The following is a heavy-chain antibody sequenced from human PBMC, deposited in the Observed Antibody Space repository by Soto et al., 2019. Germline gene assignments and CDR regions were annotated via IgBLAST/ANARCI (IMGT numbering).Heavy chain of an antibody. J-gene: IGHJ4*02. CDR2: ISYDGSNK. Sequence: GGSLRLSCAASGFTFSSYAMHGVRQAPGKGLEWVAVISYDGSNKYYADSVKGRFTISRDNSKNTLYLQMNSLRAEDTAVYYCARDHDYYGSGSYFDYWGQGTLVTVSS. D-gene: IGHD3-10*01. V-gene: IGHV3-30-3*01. CDR1: GFTFSSYA. CDR3: ARDHDYYGSGSYFDY.